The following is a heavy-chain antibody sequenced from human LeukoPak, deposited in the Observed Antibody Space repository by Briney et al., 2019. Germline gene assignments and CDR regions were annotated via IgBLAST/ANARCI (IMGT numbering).Heavy chain of an antibody. CDR3: ARGDYYGSGAFDF. Sequence: SETLSLTCSVSGASISSSSYCWGWIRQPPGKGLEWIGGIYYSGSTYYNPSLTGRVTISVGTSKSEVSLRVTSVTAANTAVYYCARGDYYGSGAFDFWGQGALVTVSS. V-gene: IGHV4-39*01. D-gene: IGHD3-10*01. CDR1: GASISSSSYC. CDR2: IYYSGST. J-gene: IGHJ4*02.